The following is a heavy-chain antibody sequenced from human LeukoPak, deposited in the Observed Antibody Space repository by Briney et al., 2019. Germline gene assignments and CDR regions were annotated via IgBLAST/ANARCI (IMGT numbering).Heavy chain of an antibody. Sequence: GGSLRLSCAASGFTFSSYGMHWVRQAPGKGLEWVAFIRYDGSNKYYADSVEGRFTISRDNSKNTLYLQMNSLRAEDTAVYYCAKDWGYCSSTSCYHDAFDIWGQGTMVTVSS. D-gene: IGHD2-2*01. CDR2: IRYDGSNK. V-gene: IGHV3-30*02. CDR3: AKDWGYCSSTSCYHDAFDI. CDR1: GFTFSSYG. J-gene: IGHJ3*02.